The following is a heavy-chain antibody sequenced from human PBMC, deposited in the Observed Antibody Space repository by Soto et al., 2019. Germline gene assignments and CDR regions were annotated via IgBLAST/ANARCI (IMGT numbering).Heavy chain of an antibody. Sequence: GESLKISCKGSGYSFTSYWIGWVRQMPGKGLEWMGIIYPGDSDTRYSPSFQGQVTISADKSISTAYLQWSSLKASDSAMYFCARIFPVVTTHVFYYYGMAFWGHGTTVTVSS. D-gene: IGHD4-4*01. CDR3: ARIFPVVTTHVFYYYGMAF. J-gene: IGHJ6*02. V-gene: IGHV5-51*01. CDR1: GYSFTSYW. CDR2: IYPGDSDT.